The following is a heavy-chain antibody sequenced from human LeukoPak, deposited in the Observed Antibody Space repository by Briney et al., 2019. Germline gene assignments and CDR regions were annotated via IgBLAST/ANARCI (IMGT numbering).Heavy chain of an antibody. D-gene: IGHD3-22*01. J-gene: IGHJ4*02. CDR3: ARGQDYYDSSGYSVPDL. CDR2: INHSGST. Sequence: SETLSLTCAVYGGSFSGYYWSWIRQPPGKGLEWIGEINHSGSTNYNPSLKSRVTISVDTSKNQFSLKLSSVTAADTAVYYCARGQDYYDSSGYSVPDLWGQGTLATVSS. V-gene: IGHV4-34*01. CDR1: GGSFSGYY.